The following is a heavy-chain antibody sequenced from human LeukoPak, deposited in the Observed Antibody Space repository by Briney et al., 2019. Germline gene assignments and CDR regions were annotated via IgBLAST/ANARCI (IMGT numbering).Heavy chain of an antibody. CDR2: ISAYNGNT. Sequence: VASVKVSCRASGYTFTSYGISWVRQAPGQGLEWMGWISAYNGNTNYAQKLQGRVTMTTDTSTSAAYMELRSLRSDDTAVYYCARGSHSGSYTDVDYWGQGTLVTVSS. CDR3: ARGSHSGSYTDVDY. CDR1: GYTFTSYG. J-gene: IGHJ4*02. V-gene: IGHV1-18*01. D-gene: IGHD1-26*01.